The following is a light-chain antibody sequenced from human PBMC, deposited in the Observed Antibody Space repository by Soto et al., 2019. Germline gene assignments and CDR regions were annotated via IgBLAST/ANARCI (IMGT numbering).Light chain of an antibody. V-gene: IGKV3-15*01. J-gene: IGKJ4*01. CDR3: QHYVNWPLT. CDR2: DTS. CDR1: QGIGDT. Sequence: ELVITQSESTLSVSPLEGATLSCRASQGIGDTLAWYQQKPGQTPRLLIYDTSIRATGVPARFSGSRSGAEFTLTISSLQSEDFAVYYCQHYVNWPLTFGGGTKV.